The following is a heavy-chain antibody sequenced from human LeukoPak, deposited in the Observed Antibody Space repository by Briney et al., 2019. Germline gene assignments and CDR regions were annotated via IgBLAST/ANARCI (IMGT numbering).Heavy chain of an antibody. J-gene: IGHJ4*02. D-gene: IGHD3-22*01. CDR3: ARQLYHYDSSGQETNDY. CDR2: MYTRGST. V-gene: IGHV4-61*02. Sequence: SETLSLTCSVSGGSISSGSYYWSWIRQPAGKGLEWIGRMYTRGSTYYNPSLKSRVTISVDTSKNQFSLKLSSVTAADTAVYYCARQLYHYDSSGQETNDYWGQGTLVTVSS. CDR1: GGSISSGSYY.